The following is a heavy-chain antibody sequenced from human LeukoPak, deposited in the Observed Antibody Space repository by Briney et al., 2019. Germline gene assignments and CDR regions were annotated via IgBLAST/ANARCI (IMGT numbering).Heavy chain of an antibody. CDR2: ISARNGNT. J-gene: IGHJ4*02. CDR3: ARDGGYDFHYFDY. D-gene: IGHD5-12*01. Sequence: GSAVKVSCQPSGYTFTKFGLSGVRPAPGQGLEWMGWISARNGNTNYAQRVQGRVTMTTDTSTSTAYMELRSLRSDDTAVYFCARDGGYDFHYFDYWGQGTLVTVSS. CDR1: GYTFTKFG. V-gene: IGHV1-18*04.